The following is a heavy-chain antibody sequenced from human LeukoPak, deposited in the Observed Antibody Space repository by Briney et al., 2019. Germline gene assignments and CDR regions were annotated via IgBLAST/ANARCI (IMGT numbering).Heavy chain of an antibody. CDR1: GYTLTELS. CDR2: FDPEDGET. Sequence: GASVKVSCKVSGYTLTELSMHWVRQAPGKGLEWMGGFDPEDGETIYAQKFQGRVTMTEDPSTDTAYMELSSLRSEDTAVYYCATGREAYYYDSSNRPDWYFDLWGRGTLVTVSS. V-gene: IGHV1-24*01. CDR3: ATGREAYYYDSSNRPDWYFDL. J-gene: IGHJ2*01. D-gene: IGHD3-22*01.